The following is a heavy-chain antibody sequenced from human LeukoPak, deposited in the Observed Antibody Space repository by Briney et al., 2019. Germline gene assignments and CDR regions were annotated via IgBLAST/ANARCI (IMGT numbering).Heavy chain of an antibody. CDR1: GFTFSSFA. Sequence: GGPLRLSCAASGFTFSSFAMSWVRQAPGKGLEWVSSISGSGGSTFYADSVKGRFTISRDNSKNTLYLQMNSLRAEDTAVYYCAKATYYYDSSGYYYYFDYWGQGTLVTVSS. J-gene: IGHJ4*02. D-gene: IGHD3-22*01. V-gene: IGHV3-23*01. CDR2: ISGSGGST. CDR3: AKATYYYDSSGYYYYFDY.